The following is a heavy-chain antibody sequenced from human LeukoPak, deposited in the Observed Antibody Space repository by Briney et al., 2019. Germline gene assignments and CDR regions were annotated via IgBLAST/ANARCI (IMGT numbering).Heavy chain of an antibody. V-gene: IGHV3-53*01. CDR3: ARVRTDYDFWSGYRYYYYYMDV. Sequence: GGSLTLSCAASGFTVSSNFMSWVRQAPGKGLEWVSITYSAGSTYYSDSVKGRSTISRDNPKNTLDLQMNSLRVEDTAVYYCARVRTDYDFWSGYRYYYYYMDVWGKGTTVTVSS. CDR2: TYSAGST. J-gene: IGHJ6*03. D-gene: IGHD3-3*01. CDR1: GFTVSSNF.